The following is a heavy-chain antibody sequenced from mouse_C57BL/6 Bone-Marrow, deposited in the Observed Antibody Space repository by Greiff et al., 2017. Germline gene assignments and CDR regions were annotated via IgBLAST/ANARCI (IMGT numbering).Heavy chain of an antibody. V-gene: IGHV1-52*01. Sequence: QVQLQQPGPVLVRPGSSVKLSCKASGYTFTSYWMHWVKQRPIQGLEWIGNIDPSDSETRYNQKFKDKATLTVVKSSSAAYMQLSSLTSEDSAVYYCARNGYLYAMDYWGQGTSVTVSS. J-gene: IGHJ4*01. CDR3: ARNGYLYAMDY. CDR2: IDPSDSET. CDR1: GYTFTSYW. D-gene: IGHD1-2*01.